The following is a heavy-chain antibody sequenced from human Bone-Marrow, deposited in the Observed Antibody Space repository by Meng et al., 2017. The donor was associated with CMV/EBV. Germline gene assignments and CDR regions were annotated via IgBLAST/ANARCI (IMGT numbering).Heavy chain of an antibody. CDR1: GYTFTSYD. D-gene: IGHD3-22*01. Sequence: ASVKVSCKASGYTFTSYDINWVRQAPGQGLEWMGWISAYNGNTNYAQKLQGRVTMTTDTSTSTAYMELRSLRSDDTAVYYCARDLSFRSYYEAGGFDYWGQGTLVTVSS. CDR3: ARDLSFRSYYEAGGFDY. CDR2: ISAYNGNT. J-gene: IGHJ4*02. V-gene: IGHV1-18*01.